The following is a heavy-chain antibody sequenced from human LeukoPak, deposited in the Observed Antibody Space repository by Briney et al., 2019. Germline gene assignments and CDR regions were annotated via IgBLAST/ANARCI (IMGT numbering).Heavy chain of an antibody. CDR3: ARDSTWFGEYYSDY. CDR1: GGSISSGNYY. V-gene: IGHV4-61*02. Sequence: PSETLSLTCTVSGGSISSGNYYWSWIRQPAGKGLEWIGRIYSSGKTDCNPSLKSRVTISGDTSKNQFSLKLSSVTAADTAVYFCARDSTWFGEYYSDYWGQGTLVTVSS. D-gene: IGHD3-10*01. J-gene: IGHJ4*02. CDR2: IYSSGKT.